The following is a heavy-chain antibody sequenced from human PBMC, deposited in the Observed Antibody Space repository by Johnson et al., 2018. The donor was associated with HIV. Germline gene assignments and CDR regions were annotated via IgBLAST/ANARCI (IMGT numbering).Heavy chain of an antibody. CDR3: ANLGIRVSEDAFDI. CDR2: ISWNSGSI. Sequence: VQLVESGGGLVQPGRSLRLSCAASGFTFDDYAMHWVRQAPGKGLEWVSGISWNSGSIGYADSVKGRFTISRDNAKNSLYLQMNSLRAEDTALYYCANLGIRVSEDAFDIWGQGTMVTVSS. V-gene: IGHV3-9*01. D-gene: IGHD7-27*01. J-gene: IGHJ3*02. CDR1: GFTFDDYA.